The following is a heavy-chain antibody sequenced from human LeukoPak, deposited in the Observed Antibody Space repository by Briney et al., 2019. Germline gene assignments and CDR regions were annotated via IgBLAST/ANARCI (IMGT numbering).Heavy chain of an antibody. D-gene: IGHD5-24*01. Sequence: SETLSLTCTVSGYSISSGYYWGWIRQPPGKGLEWIGSIYHSGSTYYNPSLKSRVTISVDTSKNQFSLKLSSVTAADTAVYYCAREDGLSLGGGGNWFDPWGQGTLVTVSS. CDR3: AREDGLSLGGGGNWFDP. CDR1: GYSISSGYY. J-gene: IGHJ5*02. V-gene: IGHV4-38-2*02. CDR2: IYHSGST.